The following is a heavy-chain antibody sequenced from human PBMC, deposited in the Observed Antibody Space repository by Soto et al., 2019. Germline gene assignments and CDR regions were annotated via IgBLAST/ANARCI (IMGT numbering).Heavy chain of an antibody. D-gene: IGHD6-19*01. CDR1: GGTFSSYA. J-gene: IGHJ4*02. Sequence: QVQLVQSGAEVKKPGSSVKVSCKASGGTFSSYAISWVRQAPGQGLEWVGGIIPIFGTANYAQKFQGRVTITADKSTSTXXMELSSLRSEDTAVYYCASPKYSSGWYGGYYFDYWGQGTLVTVSS. CDR2: IIPIFGTA. V-gene: IGHV1-69*06. CDR3: ASPKYSSGWYGGYYFDY.